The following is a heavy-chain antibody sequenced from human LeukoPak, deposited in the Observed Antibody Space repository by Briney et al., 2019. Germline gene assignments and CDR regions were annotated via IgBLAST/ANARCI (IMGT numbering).Heavy chain of an antibody. CDR2: ISTSTSYI. D-gene: IGHD3-22*01. Sequence: GGSLRLSCAASGFTFSGSALHWVRQASGKGLEWVSSISTSTSYIYYADSVKGRFTISRDNAKNSLYLQMNSLRAEDTAVYYCARDDYYRGGSGYSDYWGQGTLVSVSS. J-gene: IGHJ4*02. CDR3: ARDDYYRGGSGYSDY. V-gene: IGHV3-21*01. CDR1: GFTFSGSA.